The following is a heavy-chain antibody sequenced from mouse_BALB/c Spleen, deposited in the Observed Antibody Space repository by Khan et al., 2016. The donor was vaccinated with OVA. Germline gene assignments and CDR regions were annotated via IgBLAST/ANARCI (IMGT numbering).Heavy chain of an antibody. CDR3: RISTIDA. Sequence: VQLQQPGAELVKPAASLKLSCTASGYNIKDIYIHWVKQRPEKGLERIRRTDPANGNTKYDTKFQGMATITADTSSNTAYLLLSRLTSEDAAVYYCRISTIDAWGQGTTLTVAS. CDR1: GYNIKDIY. V-gene: IGHV14-3*02. J-gene: IGHJ2*01. CDR2: TDPANGNT.